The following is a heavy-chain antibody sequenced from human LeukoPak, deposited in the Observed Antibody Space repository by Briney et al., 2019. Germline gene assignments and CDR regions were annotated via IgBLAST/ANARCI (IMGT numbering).Heavy chain of an antibody. D-gene: IGHD6-13*01. CDR2: IYYSGST. Sequence: TSETLSLTCTVSGGSISSYYWSWIRQPPGKGLEWIGYIYYSGSTNYNPSLKSRVTISVDTSKNQFSLKLSSVTAADTAVYYCARGVYGPFDYWGQGTLVTVSS. J-gene: IGHJ4*02. CDR1: GGSISSYY. CDR3: ARGVYGPFDY. V-gene: IGHV4-59*01.